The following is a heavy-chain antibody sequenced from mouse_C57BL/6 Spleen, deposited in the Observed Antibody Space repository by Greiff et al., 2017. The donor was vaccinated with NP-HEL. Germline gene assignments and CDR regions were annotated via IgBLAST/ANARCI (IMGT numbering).Heavy chain of an antibody. Sequence: SGPELVKPGASVKMSCKASGYTFTDYNMHWVKQSHGKSLEWIGYINPNNGGTSYKQKFKGKATLTVNKSSSTASMELRSLTSEDSAVCYCSRDSNYGWYFDVWGTGTTVTVSS. CDR3: SRDSNYGWYFDV. J-gene: IGHJ1*03. D-gene: IGHD2-5*01. CDR1: GYTFTDYN. V-gene: IGHV1-22*01. CDR2: INPNNGGT.